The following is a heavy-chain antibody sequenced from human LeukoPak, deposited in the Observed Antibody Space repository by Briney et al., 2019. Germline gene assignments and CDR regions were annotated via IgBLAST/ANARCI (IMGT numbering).Heavy chain of an antibody. V-gene: IGHV1-2*06. CDR1: GYTFTGYY. CDR2: INPNSGGT. CDR3: ARDLAPVRVPAAIGDY. D-gene: IGHD2-2*02. J-gene: IGHJ4*02. Sequence: GASVKVSCKASGYTFTGYYMHWVRQAPGQGLEWMGRINPNSGGTNYAQKFQGRVTMTRDTSISTAYMEPSRLRSDDTAVYYCARDLAPVRVPAAIGDYWGQGTLVTVSS.